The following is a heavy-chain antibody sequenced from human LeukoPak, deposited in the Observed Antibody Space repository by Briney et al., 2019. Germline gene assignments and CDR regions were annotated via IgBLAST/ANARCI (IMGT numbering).Heavy chain of an antibody. CDR2: IYYSGST. J-gene: IGHJ3*02. D-gene: IGHD3-16*02. V-gene: IGHV4-59*01. Sequence: SETLSLTCTVSGGSISSYYWSWIRQPPGKGLEWIGYIYYSGSTNYNPSLKSRVTISVDTSKNQFPLKLSSVTAADTAVYYCARETRSYDAFDIWGQGTMVTVSS. CDR3: ARETRSYDAFDI. CDR1: GGSISSYY.